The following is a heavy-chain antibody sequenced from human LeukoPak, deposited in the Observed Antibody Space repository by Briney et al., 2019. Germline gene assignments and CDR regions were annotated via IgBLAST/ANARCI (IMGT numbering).Heavy chain of an antibody. CDR1: GFTFTSYS. V-gene: IGHV3-48*02. J-gene: IGHJ4*02. Sequence: GGSLRLSCVASGFTFTSYSMNWFRQPPGKGLEWVSWISSPSHGIYYADSVKGRFTTSRDTARNSIYLQMNSLRDEDTAVYYCVRDDDLFPEKRHGENCGQGNLVTVSS. CDR3: VRDDDLFPEKRHGEN. D-gene: IGHD3-3*01. CDR2: ISSPSHGI.